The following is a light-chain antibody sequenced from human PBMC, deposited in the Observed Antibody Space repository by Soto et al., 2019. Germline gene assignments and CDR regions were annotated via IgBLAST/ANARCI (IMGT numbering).Light chain of an antibody. Sequence: QITQSASSVSASVGDRVTISCRANQTISNLLAWYQQKPGKAPKLLIYDASSLESGVPSRFRGSGSGTDFTLTISRLEPEDFAVYHCQQYGSSPLITFGQGTRLEIK. CDR3: QQYGSSPLIT. J-gene: IGKJ5*01. CDR1: QTISNL. CDR2: DAS. V-gene: IGKV1-5*01.